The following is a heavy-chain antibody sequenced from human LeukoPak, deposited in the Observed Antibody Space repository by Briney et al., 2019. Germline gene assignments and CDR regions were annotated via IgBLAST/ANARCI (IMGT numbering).Heavy chain of an antibody. V-gene: IGHV1-69*13. CDR1: RGTFSSYA. Sequence: SVKVSCKASRGTFSSYAISWVRQAPGQGLEWMGGIIPIFGTTNYAQKFQGRVTITADESTSTAYMELSSLRSEDTAVYYCARDSYDSSGYYYNWFDPWGQGTLVTVSS. D-gene: IGHD3-22*01. J-gene: IGHJ5*02. CDR3: ARDSYDSSGYYYNWFDP. CDR2: IIPIFGTT.